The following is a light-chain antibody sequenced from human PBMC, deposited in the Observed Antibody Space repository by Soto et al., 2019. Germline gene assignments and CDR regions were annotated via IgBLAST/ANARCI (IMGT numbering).Light chain of an antibody. CDR2: GAS. J-gene: IGKJ3*01. CDR3: QQYGSSPLT. CDR1: QSVSSGY. Sequence: EIVLTQSPGTLSLSTGERATLSCRASQSVSSGYLAWYQQKPGQAPRLLIYGASSRATGIPDRFSGSGSGTDFTLTISRLEPEDFAVYYCQQYGSSPLTFGPGTKVDIK. V-gene: IGKV3-20*01.